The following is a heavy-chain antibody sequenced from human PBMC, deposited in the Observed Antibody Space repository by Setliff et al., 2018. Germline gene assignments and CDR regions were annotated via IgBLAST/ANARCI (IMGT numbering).Heavy chain of an antibody. J-gene: IGHJ4*02. D-gene: IGHD4-17*01. V-gene: IGHV4-61*09. CDR2: IYIGGSA. CDR3: AGGRRYDYGWDFDY. Sequence: SETLSLTCTVSGYSISSGHYWGWIRQPAGKGLEWIGHIYIGGSANYNPSLRSRVTISLDTSKNQFSPKLTSVTAADTAVYYCAGGRRYDYGWDFDYWGQGTLVTVSS. CDR1: GYSISSGHY.